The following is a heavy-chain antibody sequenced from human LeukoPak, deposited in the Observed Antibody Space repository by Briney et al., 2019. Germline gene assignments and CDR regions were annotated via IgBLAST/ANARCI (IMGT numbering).Heavy chain of an antibody. Sequence: GGSLRLSCAASGFTFSSYSMNWVRQAPGKGLEWVSSISSSSSYIYYADSVKGRFTISRDNARNSLYLQMNSLRAEDTAVYYCARDERSGYDPYWGQGTLVTVSS. D-gene: IGHD5-12*01. V-gene: IGHV3-21*04. CDR3: ARDERSGYDPY. CDR2: ISSSSSYI. CDR1: GFTFSSYS. J-gene: IGHJ4*02.